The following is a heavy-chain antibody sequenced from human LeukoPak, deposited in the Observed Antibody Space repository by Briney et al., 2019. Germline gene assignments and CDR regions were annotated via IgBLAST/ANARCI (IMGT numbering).Heavy chain of an antibody. Sequence: SETLSLTCTVSGGAISSSGYYWGWIRQPPGKGLEWIGSIYYSGSTYYNPSLKSRVTIFVDTSKNQFSLKLSSVTAADTAVYYCALGVAEDVLDIWGQGTMVTVSS. CDR3: ALGVAEDVLDI. CDR1: GGAISSSGYY. V-gene: IGHV4-39*01. CDR2: IYYSGST. J-gene: IGHJ3*02.